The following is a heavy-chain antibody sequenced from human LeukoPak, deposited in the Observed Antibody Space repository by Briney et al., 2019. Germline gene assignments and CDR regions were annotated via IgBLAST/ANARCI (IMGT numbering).Heavy chain of an antibody. CDR3: ARGNGDLQYYLDY. CDR2: IYYSGRT. D-gene: IGHD2-21*02. CDR1: GFTFDDYG. J-gene: IGHJ4*02. Sequence: PGGSLRLSCAASGFTFDDYGMSWIRQPPGKGLEWIGYIYYSGRTNYNPSLKSRVTISVDTSKNQFSLKLNSMTAADTAVYYCARGNGDLQYYLDYWGQGTLVTVSS. V-gene: IGHV4-59*01.